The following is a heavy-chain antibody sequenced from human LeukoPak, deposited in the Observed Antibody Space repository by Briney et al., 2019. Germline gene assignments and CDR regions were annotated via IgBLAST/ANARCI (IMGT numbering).Heavy chain of an antibody. V-gene: IGHV1-18*04. D-gene: IGHD5-12*01. CDR1: GYTFTGYY. CDR3: ARDRKTSGYDYSDFDY. J-gene: IGHJ4*02. CDR2: ISAYNGNT. Sequence: GASVKVSCKASGYTFTGYYMHWVRQAPGQGLEWMGWISAYNGNTNYAQKLQGRVTMTTDTSTSTAYMELRSLRSDDTAVYYCARDRKTSGYDYSDFDYWGQGTLVTVSS.